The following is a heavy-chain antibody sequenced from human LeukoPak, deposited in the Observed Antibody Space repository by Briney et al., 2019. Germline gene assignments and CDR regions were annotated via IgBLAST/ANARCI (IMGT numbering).Heavy chain of an antibody. V-gene: IGHV1-69*05. CDR3: AISSGYYQYGDFQH. CDR2: IIPIFGTA. Sequence: AASVEVSCKASVGTFSSYAISWVRQAPGQGLEWMGGIIPIFGTANYAQKFQGRVTITTDVSTSTAYMELSSLRSEDTAVYYCAISSGYYQYGDFQHWGQGTLVTVSS. D-gene: IGHD3-22*01. J-gene: IGHJ1*01. CDR1: VGTFSSYA.